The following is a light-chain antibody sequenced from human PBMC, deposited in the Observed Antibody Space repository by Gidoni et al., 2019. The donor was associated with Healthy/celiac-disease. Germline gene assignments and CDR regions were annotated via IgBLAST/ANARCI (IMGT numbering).Light chain of an antibody. CDR1: QGISSY. Sequence: IQLTQSPSSLSASVGDRVTITCRASQGISSYLAWYQQKPGKAPKLLIYAASTLQSGVPSRFSGSGSGTDFTLNISSLQAEDFATYYCQQRKSYPWTFGQGTKVEIK. V-gene: IGKV1-9*01. J-gene: IGKJ1*01. CDR2: AAS. CDR3: QQRKSYPWT.